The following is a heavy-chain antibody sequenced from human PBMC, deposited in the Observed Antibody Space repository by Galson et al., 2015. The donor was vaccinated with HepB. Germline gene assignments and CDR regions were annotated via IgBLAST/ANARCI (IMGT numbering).Heavy chain of an antibody. Sequence: SVKVSCKASGYTFTNYYLHWVRQAPGQGLKWMGIINPRGFSTNYAQNLQGRVTMTRDTSTSTVYMELRSLRSEDTAVYYCARGGSENDSFYYFDYWGQGTLVTVSS. CDR2: INPRGFST. D-gene: IGHD1-1*01. V-gene: IGHV1-46*04. J-gene: IGHJ4*02. CDR1: GYTFTNYY. CDR3: ARGGSENDSFYYFDY.